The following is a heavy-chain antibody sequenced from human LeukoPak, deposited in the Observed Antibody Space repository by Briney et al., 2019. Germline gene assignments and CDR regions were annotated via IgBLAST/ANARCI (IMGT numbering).Heavy chain of an antibody. CDR3: SRDSNIAAAGTMTYSYYGTAV. CDR1: GFTFSDYY. V-gene: IGHV3-11*01. Sequence: WGSLTLSCAASGFTFSDYYMSWIRQAPGKGLEWVSYISSSGSTIYYADSVSGRFTIYRDYAKHSLYLQRNSRGAEETAVYYCSRDSNIAAAGTMTYSYYGTAVWGQGTTVTVSS. J-gene: IGHJ6*02. CDR2: ISSSGSTI. D-gene: IGHD6-13*01.